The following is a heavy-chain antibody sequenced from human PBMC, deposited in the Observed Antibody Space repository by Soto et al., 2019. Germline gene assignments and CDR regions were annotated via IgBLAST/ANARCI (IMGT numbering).Heavy chain of an antibody. J-gene: IGHJ4*02. CDR2: ISSNGGST. D-gene: IGHD6-6*01. CDR1: GFTFSSYA. Sequence: GGSLRLSCAASGFTFSSYAMHWVRQAPGKGLEYVSAISSNGGSTYYANSVKGRFTISRDNSKNTLYLQMGSLRAEDMAVYYCAREGLDSSSSTFDYWGQGTLVTVSS. CDR3: AREGLDSSSSTFDY. V-gene: IGHV3-64*01.